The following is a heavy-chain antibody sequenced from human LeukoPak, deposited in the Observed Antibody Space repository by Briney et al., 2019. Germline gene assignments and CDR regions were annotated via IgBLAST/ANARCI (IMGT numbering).Heavy chain of an antibody. D-gene: IGHD5-18*01. CDR1: GFTFSSYA. CDR3: AREFGGYSYGYPLDY. CDR2: ISYDGSNK. V-gene: IGHV3-30*01. J-gene: IGHJ4*02. Sequence: GGSLRLSCAASGFTFSSYAMHGVRQAPGKGLEWVAVISYDGSNKYYADSVKGRFTISRDNSKNTLYLQMNSLRAEDTAVYYCAREFGGYSYGYPLDYWGQGTLVTVSS.